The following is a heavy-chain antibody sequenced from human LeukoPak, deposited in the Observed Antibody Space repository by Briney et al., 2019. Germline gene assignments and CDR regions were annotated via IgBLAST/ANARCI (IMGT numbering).Heavy chain of an antibody. V-gene: IGHV3-48*04. J-gene: IGHJ3*02. Sequence: GGSLRLSCAASGFTFSSYSMNWVRQAPGKGLEWVSYISSSSSTIYYADSVKGRFTISRDNAKNSLYLQMNSLRAEDTAVYYCARDNTKASGVAFDIWGQGTMVTVSS. CDR3: ARDNTKASGVAFDI. D-gene: IGHD3-10*01. CDR1: GFTFSSYS. CDR2: ISSSSSTI.